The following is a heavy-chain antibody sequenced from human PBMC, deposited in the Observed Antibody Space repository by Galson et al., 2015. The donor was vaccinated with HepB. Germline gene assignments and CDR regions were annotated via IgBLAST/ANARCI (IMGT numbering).Heavy chain of an antibody. V-gene: IGHV3-64D*08. J-gene: IGHJ5*02. Sequence: SLRLSCAGSGFTLSDSVMHWVRQAPGKGLDYVSAISTNGHNIQYANSVKGRFSIFRDIPKNSLYLQMSSLREEDTAIYYCVKGWGWLLPYHWGQGTLVIVSS. D-gene: IGHD2-15*01. CDR1: GFTLSDSV. CDR2: ISTNGHNI. CDR3: VKGWGWLLPYH.